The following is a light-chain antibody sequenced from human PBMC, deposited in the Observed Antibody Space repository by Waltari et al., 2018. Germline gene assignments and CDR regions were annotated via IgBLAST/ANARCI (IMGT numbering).Light chain of an antibody. Sequence: EIVLTQSPGTLSLSPGATATLACRASQSVGRAVAWYQQKPGQAPHLLIYDASRRATGIPDRFCVSGSGTDFSLTISRLEPEDFAVYYCQNYVRLPATFGQGTKVEI. J-gene: IGKJ1*01. V-gene: IGKV3-20*01. CDR1: QSVGRAV. CDR3: QNYVRLPAT. CDR2: DAS.